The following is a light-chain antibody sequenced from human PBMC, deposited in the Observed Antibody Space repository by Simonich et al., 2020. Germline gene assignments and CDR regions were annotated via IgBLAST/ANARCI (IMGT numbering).Light chain of an antibody. Sequence: QSALTQPASVSGSPGQSITISCTGTSSDVGGYNYVSWYQQHPGKAPKLMLYDVSKRPSGVSNRFSGSKSGNTASLTISVLQAEDEADYDCSSYTSSSTWVFGGGTKLTVL. CDR2: DVS. V-gene: IGLV2-14*01. CDR3: SSYTSSSTWV. CDR1: SSDVGGYNY. J-gene: IGLJ3*02.